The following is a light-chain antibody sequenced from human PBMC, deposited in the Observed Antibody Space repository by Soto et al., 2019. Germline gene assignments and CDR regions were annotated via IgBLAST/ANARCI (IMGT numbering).Light chain of an antibody. J-gene: IGKJ1*01. CDR1: QSVSTNR. V-gene: IGKV3-20*01. CDR3: QQYDTSPRT. CDR2: GAS. Sequence: EIVLTQSPDTLSLSPGERATLSCRASQSVSTNRLAWYQQKPGQAPRLLIYGASTRATGIPDRFSGSGSGTDFTLTISRLEPADFAAYYGQQYDTSPRTFGQGTKVEI.